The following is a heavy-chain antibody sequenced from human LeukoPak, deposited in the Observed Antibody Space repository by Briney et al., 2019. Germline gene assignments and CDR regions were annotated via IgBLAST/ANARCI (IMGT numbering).Heavy chain of an antibody. V-gene: IGHV3-11*01. D-gene: IGHD4-17*01. CDR3: ARDSPYGDYVDY. CDR1: GFTFSDYY. J-gene: IGHJ4*02. CDR2: ISSSGSTI. Sequence: GGSLRLFCAASGFTFSDYYMSWIRQAPGKGLEWVSYISSSGSTIYYADSVKGRFTISRDNAKNSLYLQMNSLRAEDTAVYYCARDSPYGDYVDYWGQGTLVTVSS.